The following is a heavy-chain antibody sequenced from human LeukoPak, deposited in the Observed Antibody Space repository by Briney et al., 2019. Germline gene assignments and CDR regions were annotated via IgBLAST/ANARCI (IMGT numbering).Heavy chain of an antibody. CDR3: ARRNYGDSDDVFDI. CDR2: INHGGST. CDR1: DGSFSGYY. V-gene: IGHV4-34*01. J-gene: IGHJ3*02. Sequence: PSETLSLTCAVYDGSFSGYYWSWIRQSPGKGLEWIAEINHGGSTNYNPSLKSRVTVSADTSKNQFSLKVNSVTAADTAVYYCARRNYGDSDDVFDIWGQGTMVTVSS. D-gene: IGHD4-17*01.